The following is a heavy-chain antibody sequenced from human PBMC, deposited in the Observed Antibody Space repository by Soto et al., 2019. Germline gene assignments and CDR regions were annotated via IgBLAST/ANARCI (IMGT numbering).Heavy chain of an antibody. D-gene: IGHD6-19*01. CDR2: IYYSGST. V-gene: IGHV4-59*08. Sequence: QVQLQESGPGLVKPSETLSLTCTVSGGSISSYYWSWIRQPPGKGLEWIGYIYYSGSTNYNPSLKSRVTISVDTSKNQFSLKLSSVTAADTAVYYCARQGYSSGSNWFDPWGQGTLVTVSS. CDR3: ARQGYSSGSNWFDP. CDR1: GGSISSYY. J-gene: IGHJ5*02.